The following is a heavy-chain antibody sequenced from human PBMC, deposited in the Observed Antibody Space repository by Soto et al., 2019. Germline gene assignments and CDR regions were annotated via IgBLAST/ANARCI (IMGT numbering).Heavy chain of an antibody. J-gene: IGHJ5*02. D-gene: IGHD1-7*01. CDR2: IYHSGST. CDR3: ATLQLELRPANWFDP. V-gene: IGHV4-30-2*01. Sequence: PSETLSLTCAVSGGSISSGGYSWSWIRQPPGKGLEWIGYIYHSGSTYYNPSLKSRVTISVDTSKNQFSLKLSSVTAADTAVYYCATLQLELRPANWFDPWGQGTLVTVSS. CDR1: GGSISSGGYS.